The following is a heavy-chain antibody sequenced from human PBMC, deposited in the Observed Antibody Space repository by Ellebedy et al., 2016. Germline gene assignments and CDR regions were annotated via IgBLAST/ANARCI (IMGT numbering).Heavy chain of an antibody. D-gene: IGHD4-17*01. CDR1: GYTLTELS. CDR3: ATDGSGYGEYVFDY. CDR2: FDPEDGET. J-gene: IGHJ4*02. Sequence: ASVKVSCKVSGYTLTELSMHWVRQAPGKGLEWMGGFDPEDGETIYAQKFQGRVTMAEDTSTGTAYMELSSLRSEDTAVYYCATDGSGYGEYVFDYWGQGTLVTVSS. V-gene: IGHV1-24*01.